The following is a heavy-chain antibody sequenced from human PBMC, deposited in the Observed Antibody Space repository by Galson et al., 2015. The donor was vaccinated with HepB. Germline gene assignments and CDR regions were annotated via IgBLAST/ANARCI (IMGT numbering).Heavy chain of an antibody. D-gene: IGHD3-3*01. J-gene: IGHJ6*02. CDR1: GFTFSSYA. V-gene: IGHV3-30-3*01. CDR2: ISYDGSNK. Sequence: SLRLSCAASGFTFSSYAMHWVRQAPGKGLEWVAVISYDGSNKYYADSVKGRFTISRDNSKNTLYLQMNSLRAEDTAVYYCARCPSESYYDFWSGYYQYYYGMDVWGQGTTVTVSS. CDR3: ARCPSESYYDFWSGYYQYYYGMDV.